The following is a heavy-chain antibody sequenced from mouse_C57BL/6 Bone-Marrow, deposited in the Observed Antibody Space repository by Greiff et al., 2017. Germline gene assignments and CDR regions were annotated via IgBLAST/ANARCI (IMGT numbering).Heavy chain of an antibody. CDR1: GYTFTSYW. V-gene: IGHV1-69*01. CDR2: IDPSDSYT. Sequence: QVQLQQPGAELVMPGASVKLSCKASGYTFTSYWMHWVKQRPGQGLEWIGEIDPSDSYTNYNQKFKGKSTLTVDKSSSTAYMQLSSLTSEDSAVFYGARGDDYGSSYRYFDVWGTGTTVTVSS. J-gene: IGHJ1*03. CDR3: ARGDDYGSSYRYFDV. D-gene: IGHD1-1*01.